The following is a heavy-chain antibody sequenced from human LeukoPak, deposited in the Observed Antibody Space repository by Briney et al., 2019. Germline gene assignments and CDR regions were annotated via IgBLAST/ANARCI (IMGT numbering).Heavy chain of an antibody. CDR3: ARATYYYDSSGYFDY. Sequence: GASVKVSCKASGYTFNANYIHWVRQAPGQGLEWMGWINPNSGETNYSQKFQGRVIVTRDTSISTAYMELSRLTSDDTAVYYCARATYYYDSSGYFDYWGQGTLVTVSS. D-gene: IGHD3-22*01. CDR2: INPNSGET. V-gene: IGHV1-2*02. CDR1: GYTFNANY. J-gene: IGHJ4*02.